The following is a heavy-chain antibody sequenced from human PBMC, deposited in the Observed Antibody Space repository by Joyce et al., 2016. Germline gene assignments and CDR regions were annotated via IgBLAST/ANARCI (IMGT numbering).Heavy chain of an antibody. V-gene: IGHV1-69*01. CDR3: ARDGCSSGTCYSVWLDP. CDR1: GGTFSSFP. D-gene: IGHD2-15*01. Sequence: QVQLVQSGAEVKRPGSSVKVACKASGGTFSSFPINWGRQAPGLGLEWMGGISPMLGTATYAQKFQDRLLITADESRNAIYMELNTLTFDDTALYYCARDGCSSGTCYSVWLDPWGQGTLVIVSS. J-gene: IGHJ5*02. CDR2: ISPMLGTA.